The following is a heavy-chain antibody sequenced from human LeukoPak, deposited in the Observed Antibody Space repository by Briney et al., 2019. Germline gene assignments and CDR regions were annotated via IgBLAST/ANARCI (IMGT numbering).Heavy chain of an antibody. D-gene: IGHD6-25*01. CDR1: GFTFSDHY. Sequence: GGSLRLSCAASGFTFSDHYMNWIRQAPGKGLEWVSYISGSSSRTNYADSVKGRFTTSRDNAKSSLYLQMNSLRIEDTALYYCATASGYKFDIWGQGTLVTVSS. CDR3: ATASGYKFDI. V-gene: IGHV3-11*05. CDR2: ISGSSSRT. J-gene: IGHJ4*02.